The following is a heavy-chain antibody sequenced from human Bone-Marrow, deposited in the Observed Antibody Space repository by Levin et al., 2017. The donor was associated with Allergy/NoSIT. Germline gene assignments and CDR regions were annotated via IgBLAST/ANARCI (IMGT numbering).Heavy chain of an antibody. CDR2: ISYDGSNK. Sequence: PGGSLRLSCAASGFTFSSYGMHWVRQAPGKGLEWVAVISYDGSNKYYADSVKGRFTISRDNSKNTLYLQMNSLRAEDTAVYYCAKDSSSSGWNWFDPWGQGTLVTVSS. V-gene: IGHV3-30*18. CDR3: AKDSSSSGWNWFDP. D-gene: IGHD6-19*01. CDR1: GFTFSSYG. J-gene: IGHJ5*02.